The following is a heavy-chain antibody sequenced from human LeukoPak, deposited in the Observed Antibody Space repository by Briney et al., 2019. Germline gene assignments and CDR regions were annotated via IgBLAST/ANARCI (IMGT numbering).Heavy chain of an antibody. CDR3: ATRKHSNGYVDY. Sequence: SETLSLTCTVSGDSISSSSYYWGWIRQPPGKGLEWIGSIYHSGSTYYNPSLKSRVTISVDTSKNQFSLKLSSVTAADTAVYYWATRKHSNGYVDYWGQGTLVTVSS. D-gene: IGHD5-18*01. V-gene: IGHV4-39*01. CDR2: IYHSGST. J-gene: IGHJ4*02. CDR1: GDSISSSSYY.